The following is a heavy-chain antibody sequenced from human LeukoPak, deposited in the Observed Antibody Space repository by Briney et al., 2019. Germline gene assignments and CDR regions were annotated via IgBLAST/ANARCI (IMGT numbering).Heavy chain of an antibody. J-gene: IGHJ4*02. CDR1: GFALSNYV. Sequence: GGSLTLSCTASGFALSNYVMSWLRQAPGKGLEWLWSISTSGGGTYYAGYVKGRFSISRDNSKSTLYVQMNSLRAEDASIYYCAKWDRELYYFVYWGQGTLVTVSS. D-gene: IGHD1-7*01. CDR2: ISTSGGGT. V-gene: IGHV3-23*01. CDR3: AKWDRELYYFVY.